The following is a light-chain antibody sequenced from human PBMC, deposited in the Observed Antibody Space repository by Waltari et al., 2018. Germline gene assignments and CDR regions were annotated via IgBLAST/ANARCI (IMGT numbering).Light chain of an antibody. J-gene: IGLJ2*01. V-gene: IGLV2-14*03. CDR2: DVN. CDR1: SSDVGAYDY. CDR3: SSYLSTNTEV. Sequence: QSALTQPASVSGSPGQSIAISCTGTSSDVGAYDYFSWYQQHPGKAPKLSIFDVNYRPSGVSNRFSSSKSGNTASLTISGLQPEDEADYYCSSYLSTNTEVFGGGTKVTVL.